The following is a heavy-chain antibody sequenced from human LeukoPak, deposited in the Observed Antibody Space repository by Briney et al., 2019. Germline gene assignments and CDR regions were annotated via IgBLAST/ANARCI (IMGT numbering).Heavy chain of an antibody. J-gene: IGHJ4*02. CDR3: AKGSFTYCGGDCYPFDY. D-gene: IGHD2-21*02. CDR1: GFTFSGSA. CDR2: IRSKANSYAT. V-gene: IGHV3-73*01. Sequence: AGGSLRLSCAASGFTFSGSAMHWVRQASGKGLEWVGRIRSKANSYATAYAASVKGRFTISRDNSKNTLYLQMNSLRAEDTAVYYCAKGSFTYCGGDCYPFDYWGQGTLVTVSS.